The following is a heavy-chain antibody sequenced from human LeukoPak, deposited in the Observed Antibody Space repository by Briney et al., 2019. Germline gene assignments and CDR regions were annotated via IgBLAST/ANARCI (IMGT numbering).Heavy chain of an antibody. J-gene: IGHJ5*02. V-gene: IGHV3-48*03. Sequence: GGSLRLSCAASGFDLNTYEMNWVCQAPGKGLEWIADITISGHTKNYADSVKGRFTISRDNAGTSLYLQMNSLRVEDTGVYYCARGDPHADLWGQGTLVTVSS. CDR1: GFDLNTYE. CDR2: ITISGHTK. CDR3: ARGDPHADL.